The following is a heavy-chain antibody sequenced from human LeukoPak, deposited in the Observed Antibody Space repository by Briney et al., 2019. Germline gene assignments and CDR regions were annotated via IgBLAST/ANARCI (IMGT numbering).Heavy chain of an antibody. J-gene: IGHJ4*02. CDR2: IKSKTDGGTA. D-gene: IGHD6-13*01. V-gene: IGHV3-15*01. CDR1: GFTFSSYA. Sequence: PGGSLRLSCAASGFTFSSYAMSWVRQAPGKGLEWVGLIKSKTDGGTADYAAPVKGRFTISRDDSKNTLYLQMNSLKTEDTAVYYCTRLGDYSSSWYGYWGQGTLVTVSS. CDR3: TRLGDYSSSWYGY.